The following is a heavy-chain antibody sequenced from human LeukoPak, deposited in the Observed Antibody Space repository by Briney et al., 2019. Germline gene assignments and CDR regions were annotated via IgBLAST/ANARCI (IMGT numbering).Heavy chain of an antibody. J-gene: IGHJ4*02. CDR1: GFTFSNAW. CDR3: TTAARGLASDY. V-gene: IGHV3-15*01. CDR2: IKSKADGGTS. Sequence: EGSLRLSCAASGFTFSNAWMNWVRQAPGKGLEWVGRIKSKADGGTSDCAAPLKGRCTISRDDSINTLYLQMSSLKTEDTAIYYCTTAARGLASDYWGQGTLVTVSS. D-gene: IGHD6-19*01.